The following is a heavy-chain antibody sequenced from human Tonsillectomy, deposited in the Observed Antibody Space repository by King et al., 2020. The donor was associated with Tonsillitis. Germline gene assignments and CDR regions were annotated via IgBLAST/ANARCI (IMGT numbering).Heavy chain of an antibody. J-gene: IGHJ4*02. Sequence: QLVQSGGGLVQPGGSLRLSCAASGFTFSSYAMSWVRQAPGKGLEWVSAISGSGGSTYYADSVKGRFTISRDNTKNTLYLQMNSLRAEDTAVYYCAKDPLHSSGWNAKIDYWGQGTLVTVSS. V-gene: IGHV3-23*04. CDR2: ISGSGGST. CDR1: GFTFSSYA. D-gene: IGHD6-19*01. CDR3: AKDPLHSSGWNAKIDY.